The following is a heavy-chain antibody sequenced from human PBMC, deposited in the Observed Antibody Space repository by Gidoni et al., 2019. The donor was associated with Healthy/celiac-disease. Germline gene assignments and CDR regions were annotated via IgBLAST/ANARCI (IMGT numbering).Heavy chain of an antibody. CDR2: IIPIFGTA. J-gene: IGHJ4*02. CDR3: ARFGEGVVAANYYFDY. Sequence: QVPLAQSGAKVKKPGSSVKVSCKSSGGSFTSYALSWVREAPGQGLEWMGGIIPIFGTANYAQKFQSRVTITADESTSTAYMELSSLRSEDTAVYYCARFGEGVVAANYYFDYWGQGTLVTVSS. V-gene: IGHV1-69*01. D-gene: IGHD2-15*01. CDR1: GGSFTSYA.